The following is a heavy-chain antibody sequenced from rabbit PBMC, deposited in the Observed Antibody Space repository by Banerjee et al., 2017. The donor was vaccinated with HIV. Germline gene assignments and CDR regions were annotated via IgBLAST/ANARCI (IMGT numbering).Heavy chain of an antibody. CDR1: GFSFSSSYY. V-gene: IGHV1S45*01. CDR2: IYAGSSGST. J-gene: IGHJ4*01. Sequence: QEQLEESGGDLVKPGASLTLTCTASGFSFSSSYYMCWVRQAPGKGLEWIACIYAGSSGSTYYASWAKGRFTISKTSSTTVTLQMTSLTAADTATYFCARGGSTVGCAYDLWGPGTLVTVS. D-gene: IGHD6-1*01. CDR3: ARGGSTVGCAYDL.